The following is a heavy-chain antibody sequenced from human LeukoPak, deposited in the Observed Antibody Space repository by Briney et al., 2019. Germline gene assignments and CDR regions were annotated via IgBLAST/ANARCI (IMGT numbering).Heavy chain of an antibody. CDR3: ARHAKGDGYNKYYFDY. Sequence: PSETLSLTCAVYGGSFSGYYWSWIRQPPGKGLEWIGEINHSGSTNYNPSLKSRVTISVDTSKNQISLKLSSVTAADTAVYYCARHAKGDGYNKYYFDYWGQGTLVTASS. V-gene: IGHV4-34*01. J-gene: IGHJ4*02. CDR1: GGSFSGYY. CDR2: INHSGST. D-gene: IGHD5-24*01.